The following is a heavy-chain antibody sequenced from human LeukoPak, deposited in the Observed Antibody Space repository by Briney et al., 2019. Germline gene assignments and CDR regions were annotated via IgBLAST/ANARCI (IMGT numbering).Heavy chain of an antibody. Sequence: ASVKVSCKASGYTFTGYYMHWVRQAPGQGLEWMGWINPNSGGTNYAQKFQGRVTMTRDTSISTAYMELSRLRSDDTAVYYCARVFSGLIAPAAIIRAAFDIWGQGTMVTVSS. CDR3: ARVFSGLIAPAAIIRAAFDI. J-gene: IGHJ3*02. CDR1: GYTFTGYY. D-gene: IGHD2-2*02. CDR2: INPNSGGT. V-gene: IGHV1-2*02.